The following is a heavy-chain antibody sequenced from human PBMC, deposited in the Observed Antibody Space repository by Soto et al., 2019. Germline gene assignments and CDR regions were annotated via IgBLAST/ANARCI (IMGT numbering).Heavy chain of an antibody. J-gene: IGHJ4*02. V-gene: IGHV3-30*18. CDR3: AKDLQRIQLWGNFAY. Sequence: GGSLRLSCAASRFTFSSYGMHWVRQAPGKGLEWVAVISYDGSNKYYADSVKGRFTISRDNSKNTLYLQMNSLRAEDTAVYYCAKDLQRIQLWGNFAYWGQGNLVTFSS. CDR1: RFTFSSYG. CDR2: ISYDGSNK. D-gene: IGHD5-18*01.